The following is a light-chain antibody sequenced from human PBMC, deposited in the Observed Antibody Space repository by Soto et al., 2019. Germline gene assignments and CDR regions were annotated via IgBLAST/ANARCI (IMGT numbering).Light chain of an antibody. CDR3: QQYYSTPWT. Sequence: DIVMTQSPDSLAVSLGERATINCKSSQSVLDSSNNKNYLAWYQQKPGQAPKLLIYWASTRQSGVPDRFSGSGCGTDFTLTISSLQAEDVAVYYCQQYYSTPWTFGQGTKVEIK. J-gene: IGKJ1*01. CDR2: WAS. CDR1: QSVLDSSNNKNY. V-gene: IGKV4-1*01.